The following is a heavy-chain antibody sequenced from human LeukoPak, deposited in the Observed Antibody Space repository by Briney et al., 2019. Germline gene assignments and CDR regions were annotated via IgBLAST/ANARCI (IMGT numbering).Heavy chain of an antibody. V-gene: IGHV2-5*02. CDR2: IYWDDDK. D-gene: IGHD3-9*01. J-gene: IGHJ4*02. CDR1: GFSLRTGGGG. CDR3: AHRQRGGVRYFDWASRPRWFFDY. Sequence: SGPTLVNPTQTLTLTCTFSGFSLRTGGGGVGWIRQPPGKALEWLALIYWDDDKRYSPSLKSRLTITKDTSKNQVVLTMTNMDPVDTATYYCAHRQRGGVRYFDWASRPRWFFDYWGQGTLVTVSS.